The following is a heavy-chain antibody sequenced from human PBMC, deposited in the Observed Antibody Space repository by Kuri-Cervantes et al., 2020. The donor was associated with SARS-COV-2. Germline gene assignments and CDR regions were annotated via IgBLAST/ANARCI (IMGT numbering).Heavy chain of an antibody. CDR1: GSTFLNAW. Sequence: GGSLKTSWAAFGSTFLNAWMSWVRQAPGKGLEWVGFIRSKAYGGTTECAASVKGRFTISRDDSKSIAYLQMNSLKTEDTALYYCTRVDIVVVPALYYYYYYMDVWGKGTTVTVSS. CDR2: IRSKAYGGTT. D-gene: IGHD2-2*01. CDR3: TRVDIVVVPALYYYYYYMDV. J-gene: IGHJ6*03. V-gene: IGHV3-49*04.